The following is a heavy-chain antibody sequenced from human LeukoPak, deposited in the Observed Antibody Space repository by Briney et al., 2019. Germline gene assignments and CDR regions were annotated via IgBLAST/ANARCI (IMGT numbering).Heavy chain of an antibody. CDR2: IRYDGSNK. CDR1: GFTFSSYG. J-gene: IGHJ4*02. D-gene: IGHD5-24*01. V-gene: IGHV3-30*02. CDR3: ARAQDGSPGY. Sequence: GGSLRLSCAASGFTFSSYGMHWVRQAPGKGLEWVAFIRYDGSNKYYADSVKGRFTISRDNSKNTLYLQMNSLRAEDTAVYCCARAQDGSPGYWGQGTLVTVSS.